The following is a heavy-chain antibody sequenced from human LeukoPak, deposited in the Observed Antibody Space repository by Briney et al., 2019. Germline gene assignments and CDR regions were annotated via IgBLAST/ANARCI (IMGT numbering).Heavy chain of an antibody. J-gene: IGHJ4*02. CDR2: ISYDGSNK. Sequence: PGGSLRLSCAASGFTFSSYAMHWVRQAPGKGLEWVAVISYDGSNKYYADSVKGRFTISRDNSKNTLYLQMNSLRAEDTAVYYCASAEWIQLWLRFDYWGRGTLVTVSS. CDR3: ASAEWIQLWLRFDY. D-gene: IGHD5-18*01. V-gene: IGHV3-30-3*01. CDR1: GFTFSSYA.